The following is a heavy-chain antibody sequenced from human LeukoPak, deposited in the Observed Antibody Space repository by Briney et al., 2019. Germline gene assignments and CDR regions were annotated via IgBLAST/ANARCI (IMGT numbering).Heavy chain of an antibody. V-gene: IGHV3-7*01. CDR3: AVTVAGTPSYFDY. J-gene: IGHJ4*02. CDR2: IKQDGSEK. D-gene: IGHD6-19*01. CDR1: GFTFSSYW. Sequence: GGSLRLSCAASGFTFSSYWMSWVRQAPGKGLEWVANIKQDGSEKYYVDSVKGRFTISRDNAKNSLYLQMNSLRAEDTAVYYCAVTVAGTPSYFDYWGQGTLVTVSS.